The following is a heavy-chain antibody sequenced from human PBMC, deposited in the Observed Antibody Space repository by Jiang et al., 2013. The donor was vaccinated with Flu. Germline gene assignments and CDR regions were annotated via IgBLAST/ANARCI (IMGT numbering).Heavy chain of an antibody. CDR1: GFSFSTSGVG. CDR2: IYWDDDK. D-gene: IGHD5-18*01. V-gene: IGHV2-5*02. CDR3: ARRLKTAYFDY. Sequence: KPTQTLTLTCTFSGFSFSTSGVGVGWIRQPPGKALEWLALIYWDDDKRYSPSLKSRLTITKDTSKNQVVLTMTNMDPVDTATYYCARRLKTAYFDYWGQGTLVTVSS. J-gene: IGHJ4*02.